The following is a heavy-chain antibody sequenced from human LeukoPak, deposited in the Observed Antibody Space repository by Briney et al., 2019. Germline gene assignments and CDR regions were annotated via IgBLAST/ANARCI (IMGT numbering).Heavy chain of an antibody. D-gene: IGHD1-26*01. V-gene: IGHV4-39*01. CDR2: IYYSGST. Sequence: SETLSLTCTVSGGSISSSSYYWGWIRQPPGKGLEWIGSIYYSGSTYYNPSLESRVTISVDTSKNQFSLKLSSVTAADTAVYYCARGEAGATANYYYYYMDVWGKGTTVTVSS. CDR3: ARGEAGATANYYYYYMDV. J-gene: IGHJ6*03. CDR1: GGSISSSSYY.